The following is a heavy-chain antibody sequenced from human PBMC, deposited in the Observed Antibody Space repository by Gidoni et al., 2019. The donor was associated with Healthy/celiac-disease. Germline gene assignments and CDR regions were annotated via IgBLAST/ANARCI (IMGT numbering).Heavy chain of an antibody. CDR1: GYSFTSYW. CDR3: ARLVGATLHDGMDV. D-gene: IGHD1-26*01. CDR2: ISPGYSDT. J-gene: IGHJ6*02. Sequence: EVQLVQSGADVKKPGESLKISCTGSGYSFTSYWTGWVRQITGKGLEWLGIISPGYSDTRYSPSFQGQVTIPADKSISTAYLQWSSLKASDTAMHYCARLVGATLHDGMDVWGQGTTVTVSS. V-gene: IGHV5-51*01.